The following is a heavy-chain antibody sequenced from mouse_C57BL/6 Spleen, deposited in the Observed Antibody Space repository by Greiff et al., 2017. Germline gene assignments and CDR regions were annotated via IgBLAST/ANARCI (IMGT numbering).Heavy chain of an antibody. CDR2: INYDGSST. Sequence: DVKLVESEGGLVQPGSSMKLSCTASGFTFSDYYMAWVRQVPEKGLEWVANINYDGSSTYYLDSLKSRFIISRDNAKNILYLQMSSLKSEDTATYYCARGGSNWPFAYWGQGTLVTVSA. D-gene: IGHD4-1*01. J-gene: IGHJ3*01. CDR1: GFTFSDYY. V-gene: IGHV5-16*01. CDR3: ARGGSNWPFAY.